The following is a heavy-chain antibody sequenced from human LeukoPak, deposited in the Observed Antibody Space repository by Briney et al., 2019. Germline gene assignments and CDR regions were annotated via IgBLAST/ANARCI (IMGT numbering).Heavy chain of an antibody. D-gene: IGHD3-10*01. V-gene: IGHV3-49*04. CDR3: TGSFGELSFFDY. J-gene: IGHJ4*02. CDR1: GFTFSSYT. Sequence: GSLRLSCAASGFTFSSYTMNWVRQAPGKGLEWVGFIRSKAYGGTTEYAASVKGRFTISRDDSKSIAYLQMNSLKTEDTAVYYCTGSFGELSFFDYWGQGTLVTVSS. CDR2: IRSKAYGGTT.